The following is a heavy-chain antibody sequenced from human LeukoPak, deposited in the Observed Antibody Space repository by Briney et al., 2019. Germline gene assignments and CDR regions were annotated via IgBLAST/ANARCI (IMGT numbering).Heavy chain of an antibody. CDR2: IYSGGST. CDR3: AKGRGWEASYYYYYMDV. Sequence: PGGSLTLSCAASGFTVSNNYMRWVRQAPGKGLEWVSLIYSGGSTYYADSVKGRFTISRDNSKNTLYLQMNSLRAEDTAVYYCAKGRGWEASYYYYYMDVWGKGTTVTISS. D-gene: IGHD1-26*01. CDR1: GFTVSNNY. V-gene: IGHV3-66*02. J-gene: IGHJ6*03.